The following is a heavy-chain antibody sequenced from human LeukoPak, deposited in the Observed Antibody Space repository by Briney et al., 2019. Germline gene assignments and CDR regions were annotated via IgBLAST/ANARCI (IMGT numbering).Heavy chain of an antibody. CDR1: GGSFSGYY. CDR3: ARLGYCSGGSCYVGDY. J-gene: IGHJ4*02. Sequence: SETLSLTCAVYGGSFSGYYWSWIRQPPGKGLEWIGEINHSGSTNYNPSLKSRVTISVDTSKNQFSLKLSSVTAADTAVYYCARLGYCSGGSCYVGDYWGQGTLVTVSS. V-gene: IGHV4-34*01. CDR2: INHSGST. D-gene: IGHD2-15*01.